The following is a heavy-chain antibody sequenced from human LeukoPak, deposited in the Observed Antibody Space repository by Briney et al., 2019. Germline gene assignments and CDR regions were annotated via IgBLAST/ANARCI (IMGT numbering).Heavy chain of an antibody. J-gene: IGHJ3*02. V-gene: IGHV4-4*02. CDR2: IYHSGST. CDR1: GGSISSSNW. Sequence: PSGTLSLTCAVSGGSISSSNWWSWVRQPPGKGLEWIGEIYHSGSTNYNPSLKSRVTITVDKSKNQFSLKLSSATAADTAVYYCARVGYDYVWGSYRYPGAFDIWGQGTMVTVSS. D-gene: IGHD3-16*02. CDR3: ARVGYDYVWGSYRYPGAFDI.